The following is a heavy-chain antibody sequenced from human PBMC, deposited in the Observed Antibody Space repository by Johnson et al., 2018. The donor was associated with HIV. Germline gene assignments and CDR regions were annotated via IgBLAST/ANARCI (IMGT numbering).Heavy chain of an antibody. CDR3: ASDRAVPDDGYNDYAVDI. V-gene: IGHV3-53*01. CDR1: GFTVSSNY. Sequence: VQLVESGGGLIQPGGSLRLSCAASGFTVSSNYMSWVRQAPGKGLEWVSVIYSGGSTYYADSVKGRFTISRDNSKNTLYLQMNSLRAEATAVYYCASDRAVPDDGYNDYAVDIWGKGTMVTVSS. J-gene: IGHJ3*02. CDR2: IYSGGST. D-gene: IGHD5-24*01.